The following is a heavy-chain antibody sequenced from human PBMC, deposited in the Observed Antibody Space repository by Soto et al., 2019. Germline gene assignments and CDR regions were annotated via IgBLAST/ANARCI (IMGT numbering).Heavy chain of an antibody. CDR1: GGSISSSSYY. J-gene: IGHJ4*02. CDR3: ARARWTTVTKYYFDY. D-gene: IGHD4-17*01. Sequence: SETLSLTCTVSGGSISSSSYYWGWIRQPPGKGLEWIGSIYYSGSTYYNPSLKSRVTISVDTSKNQFSLKLSSVTAADTAVYYCARARWTTVTKYYFDYWGQGTLVTVSS. CDR2: IYYSGST. V-gene: IGHV4-39*01.